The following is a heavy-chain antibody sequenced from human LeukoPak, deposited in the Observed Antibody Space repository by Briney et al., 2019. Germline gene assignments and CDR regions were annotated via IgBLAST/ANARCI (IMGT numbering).Heavy chain of an antibody. J-gene: IGHJ4*02. Sequence: GGSLRLSCAASGFTFDDYAMHWVRQAPGGGLEWVSGISWNSGSIGYADSVKGRFTISRDNAKNSLYLQMNSLRAEDTALYYCAKEHCGGDCYSSFDYWGQGTLVTVSS. CDR3: AKEHCGGDCYSSFDY. D-gene: IGHD2-21*02. CDR2: ISWNSGSI. V-gene: IGHV3-9*01. CDR1: GFTFDDYA.